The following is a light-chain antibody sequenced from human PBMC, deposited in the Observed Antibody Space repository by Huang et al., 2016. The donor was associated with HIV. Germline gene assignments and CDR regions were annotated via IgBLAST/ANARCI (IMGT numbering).Light chain of an antibody. V-gene: IGKV3-15*01. J-gene: IGKJ3*01. Sequence: EMVMTQSPATLSVSPGERATLSCRASQSIGTNLAWYQQKPGQAPRRLIYGASTRATGIPVRFSGSGSGTEFTLTISSLQSEDFAVYYCQQYNNWRTFGPGTKVDIK. CDR1: QSIGTN. CDR3: QQYNNWRT. CDR2: GAS.